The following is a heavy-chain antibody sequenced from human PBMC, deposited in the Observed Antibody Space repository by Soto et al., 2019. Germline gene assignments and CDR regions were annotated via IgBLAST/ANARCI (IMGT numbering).Heavy chain of an antibody. CDR2: IHYTGST. J-gene: IGHJ5*02. CDR1: GGSMSRYY. D-gene: IGHD1-1*01. Sequence: KPSETLSLTCTVSGGSMSRYYWTWIRQPPGKGLEWIGNIHYTGSTNYNPSLKSRVTILLGTSTSQFSLKVSSVTAADTAVYYCARDLTISSTDGPLDPWDRGPLVTVSS. CDR3: ARDLTISSTDGPLDP. V-gene: IGHV4-59*01.